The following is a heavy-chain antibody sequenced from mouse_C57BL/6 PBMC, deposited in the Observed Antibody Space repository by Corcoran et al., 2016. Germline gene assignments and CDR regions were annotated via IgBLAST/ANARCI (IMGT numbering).Heavy chain of an antibody. CDR1: GYSITSGYY. CDR2: ISYDGSN. Sequence: DVQLQESGPGLVKPSKSLSLTCSVTGYSITSGYYWNWIRQFPGNKLEWMGYISYDGSNNYNPSLKNRISITRDTSKNQFFLKLNSVTTEDTATYYCARRYGSSYAMDYWGQGTSVTVSS. V-gene: IGHV3-6*01. J-gene: IGHJ4*01. D-gene: IGHD1-1*01. CDR3: ARRYGSSYAMDY.